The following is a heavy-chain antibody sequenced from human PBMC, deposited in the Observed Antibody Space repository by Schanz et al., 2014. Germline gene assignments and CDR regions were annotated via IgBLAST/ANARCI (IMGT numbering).Heavy chain of an antibody. CDR3: AKDHAGSDILTALGN. CDR1: GFTFTNYA. V-gene: IGHV3-23*01. Sequence: VQLLESGGGLVQPGGSLRLSCAASGFTFTNYAMTWVRQVPGKGLEWVSGISGSGGSTYDADSVKGRFTISRDNSKNTLYLQMNSLRAEDTAVYYCAKDHAGSDILTALGNWGQGTLVTVSS. J-gene: IGHJ4*02. D-gene: IGHD3-9*01. CDR2: ISGSGGST.